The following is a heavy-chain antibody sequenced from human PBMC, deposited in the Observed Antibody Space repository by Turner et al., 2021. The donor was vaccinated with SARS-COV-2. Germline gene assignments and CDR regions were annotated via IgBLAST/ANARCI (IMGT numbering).Heavy chain of an antibody. J-gene: IGHJ4*02. Sequence: EVQLVESGGGLVQSGGSLRLACAASGFNFRNYWMHWVRQAPGKGLVWVSRVNSDESSISYADSVKGRFTSSRDNAKNTLFMQMNSLRDDDTAIYYCTSDPVGDNYGYFDFWGQGTPVTVSS. V-gene: IGHV3-74*02. CDR2: VNSDESSI. CDR1: GFNFRNYW. CDR3: TSDPVGDNYGYFDF. D-gene: IGHD3-10*01.